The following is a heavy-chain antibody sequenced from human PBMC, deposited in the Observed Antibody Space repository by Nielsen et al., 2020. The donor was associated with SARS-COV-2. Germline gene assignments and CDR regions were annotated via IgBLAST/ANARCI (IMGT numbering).Heavy chain of an antibody. CDR1: GFTFSDYY. V-gene: IGHV3-11*05. CDR3: ARGCSSTSCYYGMDV. D-gene: IGHD2-2*01. Sequence: GGSLRLSCAASGFTFSDYYMSWSRQAPGKGLEWVSYISSSSSYTNYADSVKGRFTISRDNAKNSLYLQMNSLRAEDTAVYYCARGCSSTSCYYGMDVWGQGTTVTVSS. CDR2: ISSSSSYT. J-gene: IGHJ6*02.